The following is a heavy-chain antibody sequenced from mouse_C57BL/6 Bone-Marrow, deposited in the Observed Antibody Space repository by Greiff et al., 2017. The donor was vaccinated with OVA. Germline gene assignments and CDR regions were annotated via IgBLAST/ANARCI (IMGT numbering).Heavy chain of an antibody. J-gene: IGHJ3*01. CDR2: IYPRSGNT. V-gene: IGHV1-81*01. Sequence: QVQLKQSGAELARPGASVKLSCKASGYTFTSYGISWVKQRTGQGLEWIGEIYPRSGNTYYNEKFKGKATLTADKSSSTAYMELRSLTSEDSAVYFCAYYYGSSYGFAYWGQGTLVTVSA. D-gene: IGHD1-1*01. CDR1: GYTFTSYG. CDR3: AYYYGSSYGFAY.